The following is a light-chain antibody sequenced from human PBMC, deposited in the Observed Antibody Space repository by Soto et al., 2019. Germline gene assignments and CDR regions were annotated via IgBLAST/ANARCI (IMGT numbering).Light chain of an antibody. CDR1: QNIYNW. CDR2: DVS. CDR3: QQYHRYWT. Sequence: DIQMTQSPSTLSASVGERVTITCRASQNIYNWLAWYQQKPGKAPKLLIYDVSNLETGVPSRFSGGGSGTEFTLTISSLQPDDFATYYCQQYHRYWTFGQGTKVDIK. V-gene: IGKV1-5*01. J-gene: IGKJ1*01.